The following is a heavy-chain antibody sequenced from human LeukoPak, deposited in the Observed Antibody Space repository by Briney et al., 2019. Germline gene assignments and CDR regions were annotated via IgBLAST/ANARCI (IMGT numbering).Heavy chain of an antibody. Sequence: GGSLRLSCAASGFTFSSYAMSWVRQTPGKGLEWVSAISGSGGSTYYADSVKGRFTISRDNSKNTLYLQMNSLRAEDTAVYYCAKGLRNYDFWSGYPPDDAFDIWGQGTMVTVSS. CDR1: GFTFSSYA. CDR3: AKGLRNYDFWSGYPPDDAFDI. D-gene: IGHD3-3*01. J-gene: IGHJ3*02. CDR2: ISGSGGST. V-gene: IGHV3-23*01.